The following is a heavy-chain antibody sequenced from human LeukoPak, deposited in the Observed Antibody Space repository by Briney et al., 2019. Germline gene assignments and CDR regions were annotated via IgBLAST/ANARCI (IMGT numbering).Heavy chain of an antibody. Sequence: ASVTVSCKASGYTFTSYYMHWVRQAPGQGLEWMGIINPSGGSTSYAQKFQGRVTMTRDMSTSTVYMELSSLRSEDTAVYYCARRGGYCGGDCYSFGWFDPWGQGTLVTVSS. CDR2: INPSGGST. D-gene: IGHD2-21*02. CDR1: GYTFTSYY. CDR3: ARRGGYCGGDCYSFGWFDP. V-gene: IGHV1-46*01. J-gene: IGHJ5*02.